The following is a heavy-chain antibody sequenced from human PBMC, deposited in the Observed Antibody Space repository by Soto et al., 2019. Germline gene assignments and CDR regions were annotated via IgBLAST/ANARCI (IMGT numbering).Heavy chain of an antibody. J-gene: IGHJ6*02. CDR1: GFNFEEYA. Sequence: EMQLVESGGGSVQPGRSLRLSCTASGFNFEEYAMHWVRQTPGKGLEWVSSISWNSDSTGYGDSVKGRITIARDNAKKSMYLQMNNLRGEDTALYYCAKETAGGAGNKFGYFGMDVWGQGTTVTVSS. CDR2: ISWNSDST. V-gene: IGHV3-9*01. CDR3: AKETAGGAGNKFGYFGMDV. D-gene: IGHD3-10*01.